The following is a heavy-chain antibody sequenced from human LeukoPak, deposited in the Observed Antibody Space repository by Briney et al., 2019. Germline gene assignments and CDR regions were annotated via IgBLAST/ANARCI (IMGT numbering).Heavy chain of an antibody. Sequence: SETLSLTCTVSGGSISSYYWSWIRQPPGKGLEWIGEINHSGSTNYNPSLKSRVTISVDTSKNQFSLKLSSVTAADTAVYYCARGRKAHSVAGSPGWFDPWGQGTLVTVSS. J-gene: IGHJ5*02. D-gene: IGHD6-19*01. CDR2: INHSGST. V-gene: IGHV4-34*01. CDR1: GGSISSYY. CDR3: ARGRKAHSVAGSPGWFDP.